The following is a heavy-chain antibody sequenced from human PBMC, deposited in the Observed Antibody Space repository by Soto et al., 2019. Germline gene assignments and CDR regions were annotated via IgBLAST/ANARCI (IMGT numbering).Heavy chain of an antibody. Sequence: SATLSLTCTFSGGSISSSSYYWGWIRQPPGKGLEWIGSIYYSGSTYYTPSLESRVTISVDTSKNQFSLKVSSVIAADTAVYYCARHKSDSSAGMDVWGQGTTVTVSS. D-gene: IGHD6-19*01. CDR2: IYYSGST. V-gene: IGHV4-39*01. CDR3: ARHKSDSSAGMDV. J-gene: IGHJ6*02. CDR1: GGSISSSSYY.